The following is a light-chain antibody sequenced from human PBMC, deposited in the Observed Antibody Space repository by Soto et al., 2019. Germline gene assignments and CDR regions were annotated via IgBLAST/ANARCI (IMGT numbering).Light chain of an antibody. CDR3: QQRSNWPPFT. V-gene: IGKV3-11*01. CDR2: DAS. CDR1: QSVSSY. J-gene: IGKJ5*01. Sequence: EIVLTHSTATLSLSPGERATLSCSASQSVSSYLAWYQQKPGQAPRLLIYDASNRATGIPARFSGSGSGTDFTLTISSLEPEDFAVYYCQQRSNWPPFTFGQGTRLEIK.